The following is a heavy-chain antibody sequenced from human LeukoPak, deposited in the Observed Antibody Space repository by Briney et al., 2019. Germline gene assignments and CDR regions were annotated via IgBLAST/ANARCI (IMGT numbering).Heavy chain of an antibody. Sequence: PGRSLRLSCAASGFTFSSYGMHWVRQAPGKGLEWVAVISYDGSNKYYADSVKGRFTISRDNSKNTLYLQMNSLRAEDTAVYYCAKDEGYSYGLNYYYYYYGMDVWGRGTTVTVSS. J-gene: IGHJ6*02. D-gene: IGHD5-18*01. V-gene: IGHV3-30*18. CDR2: ISYDGSNK. CDR3: AKDEGYSYGLNYYYYYYGMDV. CDR1: GFTFSSYG.